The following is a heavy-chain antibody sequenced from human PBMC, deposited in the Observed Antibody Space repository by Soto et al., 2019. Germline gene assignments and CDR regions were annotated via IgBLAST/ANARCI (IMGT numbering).Heavy chain of an antibody. CDR2: IHSDGSNT. CDR3: VRDFGEVGSTAAFDI. D-gene: IGHD1-26*01. Sequence: EVQLVESGGGLVQPGGSLRLSCAASGFTFSNFWMHWVRQAPGKGLVWVAHIHSDGSNTSYADFVKGRFTISRDNAKNTLYLQVNSLRADDTAMYYCVRDFGEVGSTAAFDIWGQGTMVTVSS. V-gene: IGHV3-74*01. J-gene: IGHJ3*02. CDR1: GFTFSNFW.